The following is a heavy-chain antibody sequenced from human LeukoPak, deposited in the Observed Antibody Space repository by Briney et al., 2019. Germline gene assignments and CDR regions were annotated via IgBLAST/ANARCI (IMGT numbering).Heavy chain of an antibody. CDR3: ARDQENFDY. CDR1: GGTFSSYA. V-gene: IGHV1-69*05. CDR2: IIPIFGTA. J-gene: IGHJ4*02. Sequence: GASVKVSCKASGGTFSSYAISGVRQAPGQGLEWMGGIIPIFGTANYAQKLQGRVTMTTDTSTSTAYMELRSLRSDDTAVYYCARDQENFDYWGQGTLVTVSS.